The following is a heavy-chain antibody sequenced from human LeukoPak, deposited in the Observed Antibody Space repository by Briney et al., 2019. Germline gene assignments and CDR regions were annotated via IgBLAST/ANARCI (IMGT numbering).Heavy chain of an antibody. D-gene: IGHD3-22*01. CDR1: GGTFSSYA. CDR3: ARDSRSSGYLDFYYFDY. Sequence: GASVKVSCKASGGTFSSYAISWARQAPGQGLEWMGRIIPILGIANYAQKFQGRVTITVDKSTSTAYMELSSLRSEDTAVYYCARDSRSSGYLDFYYFDYWGQGTLVTVSS. CDR2: IIPILGIA. J-gene: IGHJ4*02. V-gene: IGHV1-69*04.